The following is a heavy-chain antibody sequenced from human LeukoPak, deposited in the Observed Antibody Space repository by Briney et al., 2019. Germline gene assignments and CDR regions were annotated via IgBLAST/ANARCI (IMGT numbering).Heavy chain of an antibody. D-gene: IGHD6-13*01. Sequence: GRSLRLSCAASGFTFSSYAMHWVRQAPGKGLEWVAVISYDGSNKYYADSVKGRFTTSRDNSKNTLYLQMNSLRAEDTAVYYCAREEVAAAGTYYGMDVWAKGPRSPSP. V-gene: IGHV3-30-3*01. J-gene: IGHJ6*02. CDR3: AREEVAAAGTYYGMDV. CDR1: GFTFSSYA. CDR2: ISYDGSNK.